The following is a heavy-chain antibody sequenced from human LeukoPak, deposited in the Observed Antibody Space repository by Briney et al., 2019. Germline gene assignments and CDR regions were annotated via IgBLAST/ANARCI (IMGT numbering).Heavy chain of an antibody. D-gene: IGHD6-13*01. CDR3: ARVQGPIAAAGIQFFDY. Sequence: GASVKVSCKASGYTFTGYYMHWVRQAPGQGLEWMGWINPNSGGTNYAQKFQGRVTMTRDTSISTAYMELSRLRSDDTAVYYCARVQGPIAAAGIQFFDYWGQGTLVTVSS. CDR2: INPNSGGT. V-gene: IGHV1-2*02. J-gene: IGHJ4*02. CDR1: GYTFTGYY.